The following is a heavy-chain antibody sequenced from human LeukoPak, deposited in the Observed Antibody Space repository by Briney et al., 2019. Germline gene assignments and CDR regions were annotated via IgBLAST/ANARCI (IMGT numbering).Heavy chain of an antibody. CDR2: IKTDGSIT. CDR3: ARLGPVTKDHYCDY. D-gene: IGHD4-17*01. CDR1: GFTFSSYW. V-gene: IGHV3-74*01. Sequence: GGSLRLSCAASGFTFSSYWMHWVRQAPGKGPVWVSRIKTDGSITDYADSVKGRFTISRDNAKNTLYLQMNSLRAEDTAVYFCARLGPVTKDHYCDYWGQGTLVTVSS. J-gene: IGHJ4*02.